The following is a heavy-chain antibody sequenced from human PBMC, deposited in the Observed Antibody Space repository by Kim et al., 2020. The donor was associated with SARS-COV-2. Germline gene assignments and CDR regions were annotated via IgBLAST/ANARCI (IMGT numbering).Heavy chain of an antibody. Sequence: SVKVSCKASGGTFSSSSLSWFRQAPVQGLEWMGGIIPIFCPANYAQKFQGRFPITADESTSPAYMELRSLRSEDTAVYYCARGLTYYYGSGSYYYMSHFDYWGQGTLVTFSS. CDR3: ARGLTYYYGSGSYYYMSHFDY. CDR1: GGTFSSSS. CDR2: IIPIFCPA. J-gene: IGHJ4*02. D-gene: IGHD3-10*01. V-gene: IGHV1-69*13.